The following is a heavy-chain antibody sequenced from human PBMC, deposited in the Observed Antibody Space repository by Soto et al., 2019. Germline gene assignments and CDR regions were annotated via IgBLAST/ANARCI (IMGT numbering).Heavy chain of an antibody. D-gene: IGHD1-26*01. CDR3: SSHSFSGSYPPLYYYYGMDV. CDR1: GGSISSYY. CDR2: IYYSGST. Sequence: SETLSLTCTVSGGSISSYYWSWIRQPPEKGLEWIGYIYYSGSTNYNPSLKSRVTISVDTSKNQFSLKLSSVTAADTAVYYCSSHSFSGSYPPLYYYYGMDVWGQGTTVTVSS. V-gene: IGHV4-59*01. J-gene: IGHJ6*02.